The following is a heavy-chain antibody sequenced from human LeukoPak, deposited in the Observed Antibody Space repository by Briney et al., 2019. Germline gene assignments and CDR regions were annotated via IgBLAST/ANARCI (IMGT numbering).Heavy chain of an antibody. J-gene: IGHJ6*02. CDR1: GFTFSNYW. Sequence: GGSLRLSCAASGFTFSNYWMTWVRQAPGKGLEWVANINRDGSERYYVDSVKGRFTISRDDAKSSLYLQMNSLRAEDTAVYYCARGEAGPAVVNYYYYYYGMDVWGQGTTVTVSS. V-gene: IGHV3-7*03. CDR2: INRDGSER. D-gene: IGHD2-21*01. CDR3: ARGEAGPAVVNYYYYYYGMDV.